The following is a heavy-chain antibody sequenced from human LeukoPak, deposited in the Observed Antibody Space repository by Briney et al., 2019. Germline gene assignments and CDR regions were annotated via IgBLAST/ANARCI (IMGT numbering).Heavy chain of an antibody. J-gene: IGHJ6*02. D-gene: IGHD4-17*01. CDR3: ARAPPRYGDYSFDYYYYGMDV. Sequence: ASAKVSCKASGYTFTSYYMHWVRQAPGQGLEWMGIINPSGGSTSYAQKFQGRVTMTTDTSTSTAYMELRSLRSDDTAVYYCARAPPRYGDYSFDYYYYGMDVWGQGTTVTVSS. V-gene: IGHV1-46*01. CDR1: GYTFTSYY. CDR2: INPSGGST.